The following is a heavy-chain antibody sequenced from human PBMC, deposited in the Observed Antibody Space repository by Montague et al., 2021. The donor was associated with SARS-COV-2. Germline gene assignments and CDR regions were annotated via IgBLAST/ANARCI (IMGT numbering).Heavy chain of an antibody. D-gene: IGHD4-17*01. CDR2: TYYSGTS. CDR3: AREPDYGDYFDY. J-gene: IGHJ4*02. V-gene: IGHV4-39*07. Sequence: SETLSLTCTVSGGPISISGYYWGWVRQPPGKGLEWIGTTYYSGTSYLKPPLNSRATMSVDPSKNQFSLKLSSVTAADTAVYYCAREPDYGDYFDYWGQGTLVTVSS. CDR1: GGPISISGYY.